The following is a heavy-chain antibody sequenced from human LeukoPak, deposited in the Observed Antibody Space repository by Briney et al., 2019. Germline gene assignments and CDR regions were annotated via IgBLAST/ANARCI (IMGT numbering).Heavy chain of an antibody. Sequence: ASVKVSCKASGYTFTNYGITWVRQAPGQGLEWMGWISGYQGSTKYAQNFQGRVTMTIDTSTSTAYMDLRSLRSDDTAIYFCARSDLGTITAGPCNWGQGTLVAVSS. CDR1: GYTFTNYG. D-gene: IGHD5-24*01. CDR2: ISGYQGST. J-gene: IGHJ4*02. CDR3: ARSDLGTITAGPCN. V-gene: IGHV1-18*01.